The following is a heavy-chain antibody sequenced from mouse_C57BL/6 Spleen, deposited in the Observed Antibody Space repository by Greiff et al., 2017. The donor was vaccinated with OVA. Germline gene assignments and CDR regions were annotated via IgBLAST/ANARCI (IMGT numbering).Heavy chain of an antibody. CDR3: ARIYYDFYAMDY. D-gene: IGHD2-1*01. CDR1: GFTFSSYT. Sequence: EVKVVESGGGLVKPGGSLKLSCAASGFTFSSYTMSWVRQTPEKRLEWVATISGGGGNTYYPDSVKGRFTISRDNAKNTLYLQMSSLRSEDTALYYCARIYYDFYAMDYWGQGTSVTVSS. V-gene: IGHV5-9*01. J-gene: IGHJ4*01. CDR2: ISGGGGNT.